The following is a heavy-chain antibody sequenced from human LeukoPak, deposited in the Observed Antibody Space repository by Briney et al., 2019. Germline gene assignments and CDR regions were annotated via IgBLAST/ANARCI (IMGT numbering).Heavy chain of an antibody. V-gene: IGHV4-59*08. CDR3: TRQSRGIAVAGLDY. D-gene: IGHD6-19*01. CDR1: GGSISSYY. J-gene: IGHJ4*02. Sequence: SETLSLTCIVSGGSISSYYWTWIRQPPGKGLEWIGYIYYNGSTKYNPSLKSRVTISVDTSKNQFSLKLNSVTAADTAVYYCTRQSRGIAVAGLDYWGQGILVTVSS. CDR2: IYYNGST.